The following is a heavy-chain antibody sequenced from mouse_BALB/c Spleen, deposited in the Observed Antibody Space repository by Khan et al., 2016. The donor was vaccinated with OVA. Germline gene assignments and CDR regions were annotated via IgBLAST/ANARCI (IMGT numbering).Heavy chain of an antibody. CDR1: GFTFSSFG. CDR2: ISSGSSTI. CDR3: ARGMGPPFDY. Sequence: EVELVESGGGLVQPGGSRKLSCAVSGFTFSSFGMHWVRQAPEKGLEWVAYISSGSSTIYYADTVKGRFTISRDNPKNTLFLQMTSLRYEDTAMYYCARGMGPPFDYWGQGTTLTVSS. D-gene: IGHD4-1*01. V-gene: IGHV5-17*02. J-gene: IGHJ2*01.